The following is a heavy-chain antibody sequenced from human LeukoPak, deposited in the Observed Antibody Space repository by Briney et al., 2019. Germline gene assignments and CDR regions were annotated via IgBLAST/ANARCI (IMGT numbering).Heavy chain of an antibody. D-gene: IGHD2-2*01. Sequence: SETLSLTCIVSGGSISSSSYYWGWIRQPPGKGLEWIGSIYYSGSTYYNPSLKSRVTISVDTSKNQFSLKLSSVTAADTAVYYCARHGLGYCSSTSCSGTWDYWGQGTLVTVSS. CDR2: IYYSGST. J-gene: IGHJ4*02. V-gene: IGHV4-39*01. CDR3: ARHGLGYCSSTSCSGTWDY. CDR1: GGSISSSSYY.